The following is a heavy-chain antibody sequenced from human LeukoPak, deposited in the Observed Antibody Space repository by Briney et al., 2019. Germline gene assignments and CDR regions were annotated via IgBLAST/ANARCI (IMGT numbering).Heavy chain of an antibody. CDR2: IYYSGST. CDR3: VRDNGSGSYSWEAYAFNI. J-gene: IGHJ3*02. V-gene: IGHV4-59*01. Sequence: SETLSLTCTVSGGSISNYYWSWIRQPPGKGLEWIGYIYYSGSTNYNPSLKSRVTISVDTSKNQFSLKLSSVTAADTAVYYCVRDNGSGSYSWEAYAFNIWGQGTMVTVSS. CDR1: GGSISNYY. D-gene: IGHD3-10*01.